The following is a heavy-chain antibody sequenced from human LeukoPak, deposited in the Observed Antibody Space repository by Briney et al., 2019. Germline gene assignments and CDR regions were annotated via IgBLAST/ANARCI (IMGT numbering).Heavy chain of an antibody. CDR2: LYSDGNT. CDR1: GFTVITND. J-gene: IGHJ4*02. Sequence: GGSLRLSCAASGFTVITNDMTWVRRAPGKGLEWVSVLYSDGNTKYADSVQGRFTISRDNSKNTLYVEMNSLSPDDTAVYYCARGVEPLAANTLAYWGQGTLVTVSS. CDR3: ARGVEPLAANTLAY. D-gene: IGHD1-14*01. V-gene: IGHV3-53*01.